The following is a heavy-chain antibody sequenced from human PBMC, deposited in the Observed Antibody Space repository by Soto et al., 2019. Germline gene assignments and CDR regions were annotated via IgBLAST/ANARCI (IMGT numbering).Heavy chain of an antibody. V-gene: IGHV1-2*02. CDR1: GYTFTVYF. CDR2: VDPNSGAT. D-gene: IGHD3-10*01. CDR3: AKASTYGERDY. J-gene: IGHJ4*02. Sequence: ASVKVSCKASGYTFTVYFIHWVRQAPGQGLEWMGWVDPNSGATSYSQKFQGRVTMTRDTSISTAYMELSSLRSDDTAVYCCAKASTYGERDYWCQGTLVSVSS.